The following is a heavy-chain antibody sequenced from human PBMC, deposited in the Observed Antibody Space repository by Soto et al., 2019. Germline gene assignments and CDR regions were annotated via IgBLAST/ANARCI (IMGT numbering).Heavy chain of an antibody. CDR2: IGTAGDT. Sequence: ALRLSCVASGFTFSTYDMHWVRQDAGKGLEWVSAIGTAGDTYYPDSVKGRFTISRENAKSSLYLQMNSLRAGDTAVYYCARGDKSGWSAFDVWGQGTMVTVSS. D-gene: IGHD6-19*01. J-gene: IGHJ3*01. V-gene: IGHV3-13*01. CDR1: GFTFSTYD. CDR3: ARGDKSGWSAFDV.